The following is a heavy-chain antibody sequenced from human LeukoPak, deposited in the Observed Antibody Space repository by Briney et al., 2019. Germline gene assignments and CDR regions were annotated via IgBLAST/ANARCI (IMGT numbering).Heavy chain of an antibody. CDR3: ASSIAVAGVGIDY. D-gene: IGHD6-19*01. CDR2: IYPGDSDT. Sequence: HGESLKISCKGSGYSFTSYWIGWVRQMPGKGLEWMGIIYPGDSDTRYSPSFQGQVTISADKSITTAYVQWSSLKASDTATYYCASSIAVAGVGIDYWGQGTLVTVSS. V-gene: IGHV5-51*01. J-gene: IGHJ4*02. CDR1: GYSFTSYW.